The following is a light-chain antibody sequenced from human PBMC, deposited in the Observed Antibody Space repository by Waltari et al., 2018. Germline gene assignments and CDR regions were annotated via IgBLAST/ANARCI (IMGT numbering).Light chain of an antibody. CDR1: QSISSW. J-gene: IGKJ5*01. CDR3: QQYVSSAT. CDR2: KSS. Sequence: DIQMTQSPSTLSASVGDRVTITCRASQSISSWLAWYQQKTGKAPKVLIYKSSSLESGVPSRFSGSGSGTEFTLTISSLQPDDFATYYCQQYVSSATFGQGTRLEIK. V-gene: IGKV1-5*03.